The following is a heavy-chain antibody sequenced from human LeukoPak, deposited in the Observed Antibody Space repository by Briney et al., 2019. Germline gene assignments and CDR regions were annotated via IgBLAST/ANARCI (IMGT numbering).Heavy chain of an antibody. CDR2: IYYSGST. CDR1: GGSISSYY. D-gene: IGHD5-18*01. J-gene: IGHJ4*02. CDR3: ARGILGYSYGYDY. Sequence: SETLSLTCTVSGGSISSYYWSWIRQPPGKGLEWIGYIYYSGSTNYNPSLKRRVTISVDTSKNQFSLKLSSVTAADTAVYYCARGILGYSYGYDYWGQGTLVTVSS. V-gene: IGHV4-59*01.